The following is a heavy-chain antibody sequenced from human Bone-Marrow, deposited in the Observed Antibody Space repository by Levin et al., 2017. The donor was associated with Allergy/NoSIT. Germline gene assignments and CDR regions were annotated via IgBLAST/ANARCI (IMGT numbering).Heavy chain of an antibody. CDR1: GGSFSDYY. D-gene: IGHD2-15*01. J-gene: IGHJ4*02. CDR3: ARGTFGGYINY. V-gene: IGHV4-34*01. Sequence: NPSETLSLTCAVYGGSFSDYYWTWIRQPPGKGLEWIGEVNYSGTTNYSPSLRSRLTISRDTSKNQFPLKSTSVTTPDTALYFCARGTFGGYINYWGQGALVSVSS. CDR2: VNYSGTT.